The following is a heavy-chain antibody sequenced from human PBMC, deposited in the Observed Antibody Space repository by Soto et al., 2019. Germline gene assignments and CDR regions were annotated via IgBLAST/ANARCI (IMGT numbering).Heavy chain of an antibody. J-gene: IGHJ4*02. V-gene: IGHV3-21*01. CDR3: VRARSTDSRPDY. D-gene: IGHD3-22*01. CDR1: GFTFSLYS. Sequence: EVQLVESGGGLVKPGGSLRLSCAASGFTFSLYSMIWVRQAPGKGLEWVASITSSSSYIYYEDSLKGRFTISRDNAKNSLFLQLYSLRAEDTAVYFCVRARSTDSRPDYWGQGTLVTVSS. CDR2: ITSSSSYI.